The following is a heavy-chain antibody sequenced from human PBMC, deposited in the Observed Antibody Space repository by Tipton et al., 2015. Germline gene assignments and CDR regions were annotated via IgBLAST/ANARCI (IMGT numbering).Heavy chain of an antibody. CDR1: GGSISSYY. Sequence: TLSLTCTVSGGSISSYYWSWIRQPPGKGLEWIGYIYYSGSTNYNPSLKSRVTISVDTSKNQFSLKLSSVTAADTAVYYCARDKTFEAFDIWGQGTKVTVSS. D-gene: IGHD2/OR15-2a*01. J-gene: IGHJ3*02. CDR2: IYYSGST. CDR3: ARDKTFEAFDI. V-gene: IGHV4-59*01.